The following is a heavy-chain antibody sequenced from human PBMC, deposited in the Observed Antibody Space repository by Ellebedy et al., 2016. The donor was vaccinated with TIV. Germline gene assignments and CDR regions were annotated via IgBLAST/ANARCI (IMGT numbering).Heavy chain of an antibody. CDR3: ARAETGYSSSCFDY. CDR2: IIPILGIA. D-gene: IGHD6-6*01. CDR1: GGTFSSYA. J-gene: IGHJ4*02. Sequence: AASVKVSCKASGGTFSSYAISWVRQAPGQGLEWMGRIIPILGIANYAQKFQGWVTMTRDTSISTAYMELSRLRSDDTAVYYCARAETGYSSSCFDYWGQGTLVTVSS. V-gene: IGHV1-69*04.